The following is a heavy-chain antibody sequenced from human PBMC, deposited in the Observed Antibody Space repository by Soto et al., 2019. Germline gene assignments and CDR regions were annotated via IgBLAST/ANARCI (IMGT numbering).Heavy chain of an antibody. D-gene: IGHD4-17*01. J-gene: IGHJ4*02. CDR3: ARVIYYGDYPYYFDY. CDR2: NSAYNGNT. V-gene: IGHV1-18*01. Sequence: QVQLVQSGAEVKKPGASVKVSCKASGYTFTSYGISWVRQAPGQGLEWMGWNSAYNGNTNYAQKLQGRVTMTTDTSTSTAYMELRSLRSDDTAVYYCARVIYYGDYPYYFDYWGQGTLVTVSS. CDR1: GYTFTSYG.